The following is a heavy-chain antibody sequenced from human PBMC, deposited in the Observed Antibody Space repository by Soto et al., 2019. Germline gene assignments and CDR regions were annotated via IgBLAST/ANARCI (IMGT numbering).Heavy chain of an antibody. CDR2: ISWDGGST. Sequence: EVQLVESGGVVVQPGGSLRLSCAASGFTFDDYTMHWVRQAPGKGLEWVSLISWDGGSTYYADSVKGRFTISRDNSKNSVYLQMNSLRTEDTALYYCAKVFSTRGYSYDNAGYFDYWGQGTLVTVSS. D-gene: IGHD5-18*01. V-gene: IGHV3-43*01. CDR1: GFTFDDYT. J-gene: IGHJ4*02. CDR3: AKVFSTRGYSYDNAGYFDY.